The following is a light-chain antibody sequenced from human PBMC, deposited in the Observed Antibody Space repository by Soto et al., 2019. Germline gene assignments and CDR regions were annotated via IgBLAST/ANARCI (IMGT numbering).Light chain of an antibody. CDR3: QQGTDWPPGT. CDR1: QSVSTF. J-gene: IGKJ1*01. CDR2: DAS. Sequence: EIVLTQSPATLSLSPGERATLSCRASQSVSTFLAWYQHKPGQAPRLLIYDASNRATGIPDRFRGSGSGTDFTLTIGSLEPEDFALYYFQQGTDWPPGTFGQGTKVEIK. V-gene: IGKV3-11*01.